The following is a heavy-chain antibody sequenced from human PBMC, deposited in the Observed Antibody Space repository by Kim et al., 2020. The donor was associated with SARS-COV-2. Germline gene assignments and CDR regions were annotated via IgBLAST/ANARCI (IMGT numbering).Heavy chain of an antibody. CDR2: ITTSNNYI. D-gene: IGHD1-26*01. CDR1: GFIFSTYS. J-gene: IGHJ3*02. CDR3: ARDRDSGSYSGAFDI. V-gene: IGHV3-21*01. Sequence: GGSLRLSCAASGFIFSTYSMNWVRQAPGKGLEWVSSITTSNNYIYYADSAKGRFTISRDNAKHSLYLQLNSLRADDTAVYYCARDRDSGSYSGAFDIWGPGSMVAVSS.